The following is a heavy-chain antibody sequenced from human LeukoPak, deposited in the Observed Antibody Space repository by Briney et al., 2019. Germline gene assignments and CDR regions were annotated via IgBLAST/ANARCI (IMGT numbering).Heavy chain of an antibody. V-gene: IGHV1-69*13. J-gene: IGHJ3*02. Sequence: SVEVSCKASGGTFSSYAISWVRQAPGQGLEWMGGIIPIFGTANYAQKFQGRVTITADESTSTAYMELSSLRSEDTAVYYCARRPRLSDAFDIWGQGTMVTVSS. D-gene: IGHD4/OR15-4a*01. CDR1: GGTFSSYA. CDR3: ARRPRLSDAFDI. CDR2: IIPIFGTA.